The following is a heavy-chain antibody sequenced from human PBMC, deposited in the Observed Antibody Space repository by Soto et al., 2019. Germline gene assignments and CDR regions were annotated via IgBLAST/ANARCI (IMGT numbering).Heavy chain of an antibody. CDR2: IAYNGDT. CDR1: GYTFTSYG. J-gene: IGHJ1*01. Sequence: QVQLVQSGGEVKKPGASVKVSCKASGYTFTSYGFSWVRQAPGQGLEWMGWIAYNGDTKYAEKVQGRVTLTTDTSTSTTYMEMRSLRPDDTAMYYCASDSRGWRNRPEYFQYWGQGSLVTDSS. V-gene: IGHV1-18*01. CDR3: ASDSRGWRNRPEYFQY. D-gene: IGHD6-19*01.